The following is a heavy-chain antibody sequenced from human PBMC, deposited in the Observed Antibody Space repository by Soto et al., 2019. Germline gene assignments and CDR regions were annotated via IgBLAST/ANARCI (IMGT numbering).Heavy chain of an antibody. CDR2: TYYRSKWYN. J-gene: IGHJ6*02. Sequence: SQTLSLTCAISGDSVSSNSAAWNWIRQSPSRGLEWLGRTYYRSKWYNDYAVSVKSRITINPDTSKNQFSLQLNSVTPEDTAVYYCAGYYYDSSGLKPPYYYGMDVWGQGTTVTVS. D-gene: IGHD3-22*01. CDR3: AGYYYDSSGLKPPYYYGMDV. V-gene: IGHV6-1*01. CDR1: GDSVSSNSAA.